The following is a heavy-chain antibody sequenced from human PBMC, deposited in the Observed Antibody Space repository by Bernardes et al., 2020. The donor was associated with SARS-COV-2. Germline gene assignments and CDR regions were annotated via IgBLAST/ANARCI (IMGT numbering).Heavy chain of an antibody. CDR3: ATTSVFGVEPNWFDP. CDR1: GYTITELS. D-gene: IGHD3-3*01. CDR2: FDPEDGET. Sequence: ASVKVSCKVSGYTITELSMHWVRQAPGKGLEWMGGFDPEDGETIYAQKFQGRVTMTEDTSTDTAYMELSSLRSEDTAVYYCATTSVFGVEPNWFDPWGQGTLVTVSS. V-gene: IGHV1-24*01. J-gene: IGHJ5*02.